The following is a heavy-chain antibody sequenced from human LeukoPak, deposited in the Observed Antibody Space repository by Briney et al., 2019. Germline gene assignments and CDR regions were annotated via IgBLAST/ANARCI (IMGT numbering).Heavy chain of an antibody. Sequence: GGFLRLSCAASGFTFSSYAMNWVRQAPGKGLEWVSAIVGSGSSTHYADSLKGRFAISRDNSKNTLYLQMNSLRAEDTAVYYCAKDRGAYRLFDYWGQGTLVAVSS. CDR2: IVGSGSST. D-gene: IGHD3-10*01. V-gene: IGHV3-23*01. CDR1: GFTFSSYA. J-gene: IGHJ4*02. CDR3: AKDRGAYRLFDY.